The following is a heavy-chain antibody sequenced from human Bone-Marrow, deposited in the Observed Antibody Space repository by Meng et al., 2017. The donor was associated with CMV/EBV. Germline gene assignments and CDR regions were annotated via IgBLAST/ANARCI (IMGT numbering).Heavy chain of an antibody. J-gene: IGHJ4*02. V-gene: IGHV3-7*01. CDR3: ANRYSGYEDVWYFDY. CDR2: IKEDGSQK. Sequence: GESLKISCAASGLTFSSYWMSWVRQVPGKGLEWVASIKEDGSQKYYVDSVKGRFTISRDNAKNSLYLQMNSLRAEDTAVYYCANRYSGYEDVWYFDYWGQGTLVTVSS. D-gene: IGHD5-12*01. CDR1: GLTFSSYW.